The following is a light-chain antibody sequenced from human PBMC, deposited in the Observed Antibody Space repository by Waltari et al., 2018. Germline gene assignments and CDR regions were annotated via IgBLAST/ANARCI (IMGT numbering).Light chain of an antibody. CDR3: CSYAGRSPVV. CDR1: SRDLGGYSY. Sequence: QSALTQPASVSGSPGQSLTISCTGTSRDLGGYSYVSWYQRHPGKAPRLMIYDVSKRPSGVSNRFSVSKSGNRASLTISGLQAEDEADYYCCSYAGRSPVVFGGGTKLTVL. J-gene: IGLJ2*01. V-gene: IGLV2-23*02. CDR2: DVS.